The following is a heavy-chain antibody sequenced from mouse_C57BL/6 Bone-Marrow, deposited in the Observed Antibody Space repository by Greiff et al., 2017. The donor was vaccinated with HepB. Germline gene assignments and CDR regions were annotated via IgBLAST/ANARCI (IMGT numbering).Heavy chain of an antibody. CDR3: ARGTTVVSLSYWYFDV. J-gene: IGHJ1*03. Sequence: VKLQHSGAELMKPGASVKLSCKATGYTFTGYWIEWVKQRPGHGLEWIGEILPGSGSTNYNEKFKGKATFTADTSSNTAYMQLSSLTTEDSAIYYCARGTTVVSLSYWYFDVWGTGTTVTVSS. D-gene: IGHD1-1*01. CDR1: GYTFTGYW. CDR2: ILPGSGST. V-gene: IGHV1-9*01.